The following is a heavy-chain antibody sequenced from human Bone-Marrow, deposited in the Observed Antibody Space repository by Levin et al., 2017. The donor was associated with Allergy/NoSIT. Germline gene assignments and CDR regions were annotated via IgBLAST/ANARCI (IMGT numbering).Heavy chain of an antibody. J-gene: IGHJ4*02. CDR3: ARALYSGNSNFFY. CDR2: IKPDGSVK. D-gene: IGHD4-23*01. CDR1: GFTFSNYW. Sequence: PGGSLRLSCAASGFTFSNYWMTWVRQAPGKGLEWVADIKPDGSVKSYVDSLKGRFTISRDNAKNSLYLQMNSLTDEDTAVYYCARALYSGNSNFFYWGQGSLVTVYS. V-gene: IGHV3-7*01.